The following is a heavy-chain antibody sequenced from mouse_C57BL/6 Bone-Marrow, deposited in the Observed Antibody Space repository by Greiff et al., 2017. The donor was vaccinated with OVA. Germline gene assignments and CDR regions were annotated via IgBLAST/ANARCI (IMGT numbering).Heavy chain of an antibody. CDR2: IDPSDSYT. CDR1: GYTFTSYW. CDR3: AHWYFDV. V-gene: IGHV1-59*01. Sequence: QVQLQQPGAELVRPGTSVKLSCKASGYTFTSYWMHWVKQRPGQGLEWIGVIDPSDSYTNYNQKFKGKATLTVDTSSSTAYMQLSSLTSEDSAVYYCAHWYFDVWGIGTTVTVS. J-gene: IGHJ1*03.